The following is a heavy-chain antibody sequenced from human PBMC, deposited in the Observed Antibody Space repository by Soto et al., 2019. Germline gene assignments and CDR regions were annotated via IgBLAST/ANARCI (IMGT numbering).Heavy chain of an antibody. V-gene: IGHV3-7*01. Sequence: PGGSLRLSCAASGFTFSSYWMSWVRQAPGKGLEWVANIKQDGSEKYYVDSVKGRFTISRDNAKNSLYLQMNSLRAEDTAVYYCARANYDFWSGYPPVSMDVWGQGSTVTVSS. D-gene: IGHD3-3*01. J-gene: IGHJ6*02. CDR1: GFTFSSYW. CDR2: IKQDGSEK. CDR3: ARANYDFWSGYPPVSMDV.